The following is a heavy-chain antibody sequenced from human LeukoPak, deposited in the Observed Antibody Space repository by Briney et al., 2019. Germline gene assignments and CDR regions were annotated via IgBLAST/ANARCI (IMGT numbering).Heavy chain of an antibody. CDR2: IYHSGST. CDR3: ARSYYGSGSYYTVPENWFDP. D-gene: IGHD3-10*01. CDR1: GGSISSGGYS. V-gene: IGHV4-30-2*01. Sequence: NPSQTLSLTCAVSGGSISSGGYSWSWIRQPPGKGLEWIGYIYHSGSTYYNPSLKSRVTISVDRSKNQFSLRLSSVTAADTAVYYCARSYYGSGSYYTVPENWFDPWGQGTLVTVSS. J-gene: IGHJ5*02.